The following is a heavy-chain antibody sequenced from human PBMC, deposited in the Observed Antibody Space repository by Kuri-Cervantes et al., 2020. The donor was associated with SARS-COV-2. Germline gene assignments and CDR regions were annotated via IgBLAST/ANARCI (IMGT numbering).Heavy chain of an antibody. Sequence: GESLKISCAASGFTFSSYAMSWVRQAPGKGLEWVSAISGSGGSTYYADSVKGRFTISRDNSKNTLYLQMNSLRAEDTAVYYCARVRVTGTMSYYYGMDVWGQGTTVTVSS. D-gene: IGHD1-7*01. CDR1: GFTFSSYA. CDR3: ARVRVTGTMSYYYGMDV. J-gene: IGHJ6*02. CDR2: ISGSGGST. V-gene: IGHV3-23*01.